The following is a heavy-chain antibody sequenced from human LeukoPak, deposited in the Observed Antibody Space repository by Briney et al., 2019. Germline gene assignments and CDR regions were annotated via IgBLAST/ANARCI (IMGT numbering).Heavy chain of an antibody. CDR1: GFTFGDYA. V-gene: IGHV3-49*04. CDR3: TRLSHYGKYFDY. CDR2: IRTKTYGGTT. D-gene: IGHD4-17*01. Sequence: GGSLRLACAASGFTFGDYAMGWGRQAPGKGLEWVGFIRTKTYGGTTEYAASVKGRFTISRDDSKSIAYLQMNSLKTEDTAVYYCTRLSHYGKYFDYWGQGTLLTLSS. J-gene: IGHJ4*02.